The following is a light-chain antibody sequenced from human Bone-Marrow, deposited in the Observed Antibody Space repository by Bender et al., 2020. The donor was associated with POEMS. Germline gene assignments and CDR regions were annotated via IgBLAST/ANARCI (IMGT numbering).Light chain of an antibody. V-gene: IGLV2-23*01. J-gene: IGLJ3*02. CDR2: EGS. CDR3: CSYAGIRNWV. Sequence: QSALTQPASVSGSPGQSITISCTGTSSDVGTYNLVSWYQQHPGKAPKFMIYEGSKRPSGVSDRFSGSKSGNTASLTISGLQAEDEADYYCCSYAGIRNWVFGGGTKLTVL. CDR1: SSDVGTYNL.